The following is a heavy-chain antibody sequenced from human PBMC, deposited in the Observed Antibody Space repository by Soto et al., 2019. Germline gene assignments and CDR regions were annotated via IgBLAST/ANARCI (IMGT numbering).Heavy chain of an antibody. Sequence: PGESLKISCKASGYTFSNYWIGWVRQMPGKGLEWMGVIYPGDSDTTYSPSFQGQVTISADKFISTAYLQCSSLKASDTAMYYCARSPVGGTDYWGQGTLVTVSS. D-gene: IGHD1-26*01. V-gene: IGHV5-51*01. CDR3: ARSPVGGTDY. J-gene: IGHJ4*02. CDR1: GYTFSNYW. CDR2: IYPGDSDT.